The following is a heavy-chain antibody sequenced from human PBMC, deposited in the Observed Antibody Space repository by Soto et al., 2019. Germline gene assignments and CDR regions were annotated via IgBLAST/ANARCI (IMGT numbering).Heavy chain of an antibody. D-gene: IGHD2-15*01. CDR3: GVVVVAASRRGDY. V-gene: IGHV4-34*01. CDR2: INHSGST. J-gene: IGHJ4*02. CDR1: GGSFSGYY. Sequence: QVQLQQRGAGLLKPSETLSLTCAVYGGSFSGYYWSWIRQPPGKGLEWIGEINHSGSTNYNPSLKSRVTISVDTSKNQFSLKLSSVTAAETAVYYCGVVVVAASRRGDYWGQGTLVTVSS.